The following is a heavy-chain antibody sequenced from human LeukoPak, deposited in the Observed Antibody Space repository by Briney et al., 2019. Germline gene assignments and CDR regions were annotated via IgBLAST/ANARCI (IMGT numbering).Heavy chain of an antibody. J-gene: IGHJ1*01. CDR2: ISGSGGST. V-gene: IGHV3-23*01. D-gene: IGHD2-2*01. CDR1: GFTFSSYA. Sequence: PGGSLRLSCAASGFTFSSYAMSWVRQAPGKGLEWVSAISGSGGSTYYADSVKGRSTISRDNSKNTLYLQMNSLRAEDTAVYYCAKGYCSSTSCYARFQHWGQGTLVTVSS. CDR3: AKGYCSSTSCYARFQH.